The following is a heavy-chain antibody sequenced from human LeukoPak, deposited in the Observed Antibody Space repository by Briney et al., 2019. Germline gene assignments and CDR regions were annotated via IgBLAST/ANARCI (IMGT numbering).Heavy chain of an antibody. V-gene: IGHV6-1*01. CDR3: ARRLTQYDCFDP. CDR1: GDSVSSNSVT. Sequence: SQTLPLTCAVSGDSVSSNSVTWNWIRQSQRRGLEWLVRTYYRTTWYNDYAVSVRGRITVNPDTSKNPFSLHLNSVTPEDTAVYYCARRLTQYDCFDPWGQGILVTVSS. J-gene: IGHJ5*02. CDR2: TYYRTTWYN. D-gene: IGHD2-2*01.